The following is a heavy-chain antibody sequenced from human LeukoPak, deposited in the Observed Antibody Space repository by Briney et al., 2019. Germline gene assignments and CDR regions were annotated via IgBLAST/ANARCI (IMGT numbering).Heavy chain of an antibody. CDR2: IYYSGST. CDR3: ARRDRRLGGNWFDP. V-gene: IGHV4-39*07. Sequence: PSETLSLTCTVSGGSISSGSYYWGWIRQPPGKGLEWIGSIYYSGSTYYNPSLKSRVTISVDTSKNQFSLNLSSVTAADTAVYYCARRDRRLGGNWFDPWGQGTLVTVSS. D-gene: IGHD6-25*01. CDR1: GGSISSGSYY. J-gene: IGHJ5*02.